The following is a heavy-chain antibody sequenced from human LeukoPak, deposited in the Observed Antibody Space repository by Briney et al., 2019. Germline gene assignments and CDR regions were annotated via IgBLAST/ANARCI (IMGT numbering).Heavy chain of an antibody. CDR1: GGTFSSYA. CDR2: IIPIFGTA. D-gene: IGHD3-10*01. CDR3: ASGPYYGSGRSYYYGMDV. Sequence: ASVKVSCKASGGTFSSYAISWVRQAPGQGLEWMGGIIPIFGTANYAQKFQGRVTITADESTSTAYMELSSLRSEDTAVYYCASGPYYGSGRSYYYGMDVWAKGPRSPSPQ. J-gene: IGHJ6*04. V-gene: IGHV1-69*13.